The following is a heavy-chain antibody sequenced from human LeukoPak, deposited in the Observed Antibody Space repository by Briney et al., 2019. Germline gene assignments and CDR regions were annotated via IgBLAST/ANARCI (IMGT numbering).Heavy chain of an antibody. CDR3: VGGLDFDWFPY. CDR2: INHRGGN. D-gene: IGHD3-9*01. V-gene: IGHV4-34*01. CDR1: GGSFSGYY. Sequence: SETLSLTCAVYGGSFSGYYWSWIRQPPGKGLEWIGEINHRGGNNYNPSLKSRVTISVDTSKNQFSLKLSSVTAADTAVYYCVGGLDFDWFPYWGQGTLVIVSS. J-gene: IGHJ4*02.